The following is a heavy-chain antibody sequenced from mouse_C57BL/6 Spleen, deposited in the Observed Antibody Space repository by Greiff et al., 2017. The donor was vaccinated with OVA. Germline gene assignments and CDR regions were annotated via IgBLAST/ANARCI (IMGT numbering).Heavy chain of an antibody. Sequence: VQLQQSGPELVKPGASVKISCKASGYAFSSSWMNWVKQRPGKGLEWIGRIYPGDGDTNYNGKFKGKATLTADKSSSTAYMQLSSLTSEDSAVYFCAREEVVATRYYFDYWGQGTTLTVSS. CDR3: AREEVVATRYYFDY. V-gene: IGHV1-82*01. CDR1: GYAFSSSW. CDR2: IYPGDGDT. J-gene: IGHJ2*01. D-gene: IGHD1-1*01.